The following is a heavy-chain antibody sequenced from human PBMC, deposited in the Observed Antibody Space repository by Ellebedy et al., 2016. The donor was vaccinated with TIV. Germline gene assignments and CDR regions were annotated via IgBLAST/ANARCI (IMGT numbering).Heavy chain of an antibody. D-gene: IGHD3-22*01. CDR2: INPSGGST. V-gene: IGHV1-46*01. CDR3: ARDSSQVYYGSLDAFDI. J-gene: IGHJ3*02. Sequence: ASVKVSCXASGYTFTSYYMHWVRQAPGQGLEWMGIINPSGGSTSYAQKFQGRVTMTRDTSTSTVYMELSSLRSEDTAVYYCARDSSQVYYGSLDAFDIWGQGTMVTVSS. CDR1: GYTFTSYY.